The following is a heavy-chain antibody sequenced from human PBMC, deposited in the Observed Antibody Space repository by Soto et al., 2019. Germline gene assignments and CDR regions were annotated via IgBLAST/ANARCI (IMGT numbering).Heavy chain of an antibody. CDR1: GFIASTSY. V-gene: IGHV3-66*01. Sequence: GSLRLSCAASGFIASTSYLFSVRHAPGKGLEWVATTYTSGSADYADSVKGRFTSSRDDSKNTLYLQMNSLRAEDTAVYYCARDPPSTSDYGLDVWGQGT. D-gene: IGHD3-16*01. J-gene: IGHJ6*02. CDR3: ARDPPSTSDYGLDV. CDR2: TYTSGSA.